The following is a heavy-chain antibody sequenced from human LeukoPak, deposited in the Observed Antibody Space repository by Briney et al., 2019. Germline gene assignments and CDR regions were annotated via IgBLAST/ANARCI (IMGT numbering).Heavy chain of an antibody. V-gene: IGHV1-69*04. CDR1: GGTFSSYA. Sequence: ASVKVSCKASGGTFSSYAISWVRQAPGQGLEWMGRILPILGIANYAQKFQGRVTSTADKSTSTAYMELSSLRSEDTAVYYCARSLRETGGGWLVDYWGQGTLVTVSS. D-gene: IGHD6-19*01. J-gene: IGHJ4*02. CDR2: ILPILGIA. CDR3: ARSLRETGGGWLVDY.